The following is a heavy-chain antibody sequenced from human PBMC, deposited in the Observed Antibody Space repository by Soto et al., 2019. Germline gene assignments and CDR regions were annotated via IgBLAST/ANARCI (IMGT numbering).Heavy chain of an antibody. CDR3: ARTHGDTFDY. D-gene: IGHD4-17*01. Sequence: GGSLRLSCAASGFTVSSNYMSWVRQAPGKGLEWVSVIYSGGSTYYADSVKGRFTISRHNSKNTLYLQMNSLGAEDTAVYYCARTHGDTFDYWGQGTLVTVSS. CDR2: IYSGGST. J-gene: IGHJ4*02. CDR1: GFTVSSNY. V-gene: IGHV3-53*04.